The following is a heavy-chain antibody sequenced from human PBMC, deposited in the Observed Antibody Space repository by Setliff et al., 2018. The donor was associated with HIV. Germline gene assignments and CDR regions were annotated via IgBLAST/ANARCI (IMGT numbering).Heavy chain of an antibody. CDR2: IIPMFGTL. J-gene: IGHJ3*02. V-gene: IGHV1-69*05. Sequence: GASVKVSCKASGGTFSSYAINWVRQAPGQGLEWMGGIIPMFGTLNFAQKFQGRVTISIDTSASTVYMELSSLRSEDMAVYFCARDQVAGALIEPKGACDNWGQGTMVTVSS. D-gene: IGHD3-22*01. CDR1: GGTFSSYA. CDR3: ARDQVAGALIEPKGACDN.